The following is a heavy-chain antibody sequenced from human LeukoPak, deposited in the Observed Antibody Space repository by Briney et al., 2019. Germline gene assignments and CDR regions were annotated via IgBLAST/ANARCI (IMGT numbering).Heavy chain of an antibody. Sequence: PSETLSLTCTVSGGSISGYYWSWIRQPPGKGLEWIGYLYYSGSTNYNPSLKSRVTISVDTSKNQFSLKLSSVTAADTAVYCCARDEDSAYGSGSYLSWGQGTLVTVSS. CDR2: LYYSGST. D-gene: IGHD3-10*01. J-gene: IGHJ5*02. CDR3: ARDEDSAYGSGSYLS. V-gene: IGHV4-59*01. CDR1: GGSISGYY.